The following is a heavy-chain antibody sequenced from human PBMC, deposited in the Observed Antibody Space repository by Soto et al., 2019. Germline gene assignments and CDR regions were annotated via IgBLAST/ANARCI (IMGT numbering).Heavy chain of an antibody. V-gene: IGHV3-23*01. CDR1: GFTFSSYA. CDR3: AKDKNVLLWFGELGNWFDP. CDR2: FCGSGGST. D-gene: IGHD3-10*01. J-gene: IGHJ5*02. Sequence: GGSLRLSCAASGFTFSSYAMSWVRQAPGKGLEWVSAFCGSGGSTYYADSVKGRFTISRDNSKNTLYLQMNSLRAEDTAVYYCAKDKNVLLWFGELGNWFDPWGQGTLVTVSS.